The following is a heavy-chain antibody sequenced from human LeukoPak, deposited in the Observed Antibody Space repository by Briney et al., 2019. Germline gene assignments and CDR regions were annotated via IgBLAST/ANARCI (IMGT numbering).Heavy chain of an antibody. J-gene: IGHJ3*02. D-gene: IGHD6-19*01. CDR1: GFTFSSYS. V-gene: IGHV3-21*01. Sequence: GGSLRLSCAASGFTFSSYSMNWVRQAPGKGLEWVSSISSSSSSIYYADSVKGRFTISGDNAKNSLYLQMNSLRAEDTAVYYCARDRRYSSGWYGVHDAFDIWGQGTMVTVSS. CDR2: ISSSSSSI. CDR3: ARDRRYSSGWYGVHDAFDI.